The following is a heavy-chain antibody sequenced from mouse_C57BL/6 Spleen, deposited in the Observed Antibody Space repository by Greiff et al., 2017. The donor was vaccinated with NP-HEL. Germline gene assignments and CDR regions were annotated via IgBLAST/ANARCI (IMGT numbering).Heavy chain of an antibody. Sequence: VQLKESVAELVRPGASVKLSCTASGFNIKNTYMHWVKQRPEQGLEWIGRIDPANGNTKYAPKFQGKATITADTSSNTAYLQLSSLTSEDTAIYYCARDYGSSYGWFAYWGQGTLVTVSA. D-gene: IGHD1-1*01. CDR2: IDPANGNT. CDR3: ARDYGSSYGWFAY. CDR1: GFNIKNTY. J-gene: IGHJ3*01. V-gene: IGHV14-3*01.